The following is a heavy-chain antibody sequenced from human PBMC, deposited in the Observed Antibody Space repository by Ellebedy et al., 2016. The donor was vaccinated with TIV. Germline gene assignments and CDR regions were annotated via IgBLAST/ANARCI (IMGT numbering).Heavy chain of an antibody. J-gene: IGHJ4*02. D-gene: IGHD3-3*01. Sequence: SETLSLTCSVSGGSVSSRSSYWSWIRQPPGTGLEWIAYIYDSGSSTYSPSLKSRVTISVATSKNQFSLRLSSVTAADTAVYYCARGQWSGQRWPMYFDYWGQGTLVTVSS. CDR1: GGSVSSRSSY. CDR2: IYDSGSS. V-gene: IGHV4-61*01. CDR3: ARGQWSGQRWPMYFDY.